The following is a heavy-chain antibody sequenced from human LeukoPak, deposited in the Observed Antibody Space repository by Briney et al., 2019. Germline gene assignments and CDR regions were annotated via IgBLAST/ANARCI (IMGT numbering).Heavy chain of an antibody. CDR1: GFTFSSYA. J-gene: IGHJ4*02. CDR2: ISGSGGST. Sequence: GGSLRLSCAASGFTFSSYAMSWVRQAPGKGLEWVSAISGSGGSTYYADSVKGRFTISRDNSKNTLYLQMNSLRAEDTAVYYCARWLLLSRYLDYWGQGTLVTVSS. CDR3: ARWLLLSRYLDY. D-gene: IGHD3-22*01. V-gene: IGHV3-23*01.